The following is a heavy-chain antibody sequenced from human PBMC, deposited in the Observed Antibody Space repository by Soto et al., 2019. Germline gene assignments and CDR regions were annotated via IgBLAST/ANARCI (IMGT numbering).Heavy chain of an antibody. CDR1: HGSMNRYY. V-gene: IGHV4-59*01. CDR2: IYYSGST. CDR3: ARGVSWLDLDL. D-gene: IGHD6-19*01. J-gene: IGHJ5*02. Sequence: PLETLSLTCTFSHGSMNRYYWRLIRQPPGKGLEWIGYIYYSGSTSSNPSLKSRVTISVDTSKNQFSLKLSSVTAADTAMYYCARGVSWLDLDLWGQGTRVTVS.